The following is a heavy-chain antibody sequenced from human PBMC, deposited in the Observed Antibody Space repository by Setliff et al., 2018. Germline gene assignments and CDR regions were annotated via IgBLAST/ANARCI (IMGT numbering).Heavy chain of an antibody. Sequence: PGGSLRLSCAASGITFRNYAMSWVRQAPGKGLEWVSGINWNGGSTGYADSVKGRFTISRDNAKNSLYLQMNRLRAEDTALYYCAKDRSRDYDDSSGYDHWGQGTLVTVSS. CDR2: INWNGGST. CDR3: AKDRSRDYDDSSGYDH. CDR1: GITFRNYA. D-gene: IGHD3-22*01. V-gene: IGHV3-20*04. J-gene: IGHJ4*02.